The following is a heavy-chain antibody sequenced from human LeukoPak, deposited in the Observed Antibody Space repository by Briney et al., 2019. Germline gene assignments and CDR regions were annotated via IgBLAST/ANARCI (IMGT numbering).Heavy chain of an antibody. D-gene: IGHD3-3*01. CDR2: MNPNSGNT. V-gene: IGHV1-8*03. CDR1: GYTFTSYD. Sequence: ASVKVSCKASGYTFTSYDINWVRQATGQGLEWMGWMNPNSGNTGYAQKFQGRVTITRNTSISTAYMELSSLRSEDTAVYYCARGRDVSRYYFDYWGQGILVTVSS. CDR3: ARGRDVSRYYFDY. J-gene: IGHJ4*02.